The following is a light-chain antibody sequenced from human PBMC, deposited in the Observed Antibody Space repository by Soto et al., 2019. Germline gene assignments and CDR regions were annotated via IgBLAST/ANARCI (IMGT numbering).Light chain of an antibody. CDR2: EVT. CDR1: SSHVGAYNY. Sequence: QSALTQPPSASGSPGQSVTISCTGTSSHVGAYNYVSWYQQHAGKAPKLVIYEVTERPSGVPDLFSGSKSANTASLTASGLQAEDEADYYCISFASSNTWVFGGGTKPTVL. V-gene: IGLV2-8*01. J-gene: IGLJ3*02. CDR3: ISFASSNTWV.